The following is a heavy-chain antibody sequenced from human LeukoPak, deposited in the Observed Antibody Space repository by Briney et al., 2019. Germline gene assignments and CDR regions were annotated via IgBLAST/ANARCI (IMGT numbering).Heavy chain of an antibody. CDR1: GSTFTSSA. Sequence: SVNVSCKPFGSTFTSSAMQWVRQARRQRLAWIEWIVVGSGNTNYAEKFQQRVTIFRDMSTSTAYMELSSLRSEDTAVYYCAAVLTYYYDSSGYYPEYWGQGTLVTVSS. V-gene: IGHV1-58*02. J-gene: IGHJ4*02. CDR3: AAVLTYYYDSSGYYPEY. D-gene: IGHD3-22*01. CDR2: IVVGSGNT.